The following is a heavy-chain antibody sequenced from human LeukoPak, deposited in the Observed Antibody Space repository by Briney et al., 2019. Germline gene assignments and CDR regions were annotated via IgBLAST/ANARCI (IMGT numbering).Heavy chain of an antibody. CDR1: GYAFSNYG. J-gene: IGHJ4*02. D-gene: IGHD2-21*01. CDR3: ARDYSFSLSRLAGFDY. Sequence: HRASVKVSCEASGYAFSNYGISWVRQAPGQGLEWMGWISGYNGNTKYAQKFQDRVTVTTDMASITYMELRSLRSEDPALYYCARDYSFSLSRLAGFDYWRQGTLVTVSS. V-gene: IGHV1-18*04. CDR2: ISGYNGNT.